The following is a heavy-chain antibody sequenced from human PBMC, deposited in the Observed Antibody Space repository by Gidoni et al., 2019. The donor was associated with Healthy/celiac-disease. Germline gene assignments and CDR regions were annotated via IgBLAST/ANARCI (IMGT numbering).Heavy chain of an antibody. Sequence: QVTLKESGPVLVKPTETLTLTCTVSGFSLSNARMGVSWIRQPPGKALEWLAHIFSNDEKSYSTSLKSRLTISKDTSKSQVVLTMTNMDPVDTATYYCARMTRITIFGVVTRTRFDPWGQGTLVTVSS. CDR2: IFSNDEK. CDR1: GFSLSNARMG. V-gene: IGHV2-26*01. CDR3: ARMTRITIFGVVTRTRFDP. D-gene: IGHD3-3*01. J-gene: IGHJ5*02.